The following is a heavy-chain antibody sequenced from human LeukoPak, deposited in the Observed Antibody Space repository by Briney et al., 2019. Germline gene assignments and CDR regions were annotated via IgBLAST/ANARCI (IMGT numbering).Heavy chain of an antibody. V-gene: IGHV4-39*01. CDR1: GGAISSSSYY. Sequence: SETLSLTCTVSGGAISSSSYYWGWIRQPPGKGLEWIASIYYSGSTYYNPSLKSRVTISVDTSKNQFSLKLSSVTAADTAVYYCASHRYSLLSFDNWGQGTLATVSS. CDR3: ASHRYSLLSFDN. J-gene: IGHJ4*02. D-gene: IGHD3-16*02. CDR2: IYYSGST.